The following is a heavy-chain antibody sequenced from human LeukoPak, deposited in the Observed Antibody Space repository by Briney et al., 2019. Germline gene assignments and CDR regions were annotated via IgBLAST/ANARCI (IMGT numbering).Heavy chain of an antibody. D-gene: IGHD6-19*01. CDR1: GYTFTSYG. V-gene: IGHV3-23*01. CDR2: ISGSGGST. CDR3: AKDRSGIAVAGKSY. J-gene: IGHJ4*02. Sequence: SCKASGYTFTSYGISWVRQAPGKGLEWVSAISGSGGSTYYADSVKGRFTISRDNSKNTLYLQMNSLRAEDTAVYYCAKDRSGIAVAGKSYWGQGTLVTVSS.